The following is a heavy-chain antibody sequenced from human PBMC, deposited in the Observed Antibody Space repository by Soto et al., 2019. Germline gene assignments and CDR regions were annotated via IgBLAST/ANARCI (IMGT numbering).Heavy chain of an antibody. CDR3: ARDPSITMIVVPDVMDV. D-gene: IGHD3-22*01. CDR2: INSDGSST. Sequence: GSLRLSCAASGFTFSSYWMHWVRQAPGKGLVWVSRINSDGSSTSYADSVKGRFTISRDNAKNTLYLQMNSLRAEDTAVYYCARDPSITMIVVPDVMDVWGQGTTVTVSS. CDR1: GFTFSSYW. J-gene: IGHJ6*02. V-gene: IGHV3-74*01.